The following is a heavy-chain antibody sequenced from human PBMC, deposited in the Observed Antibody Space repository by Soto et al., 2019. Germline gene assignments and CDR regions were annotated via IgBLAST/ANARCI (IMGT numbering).Heavy chain of an antibody. Sequence: KSSETLSLTCTVSGGSISSYYWSWIRQPAGKGLEWIGRIYTSGSTNYNPSLKSRVTMSVGTSKNQFSLKLSSVTAADTAVYYCARDVRSSSSSGRDMGVFDYWGQGTLVTVSS. J-gene: IGHJ4*02. V-gene: IGHV4-4*07. CDR3: ARDVRSSSSSGRDMGVFDY. D-gene: IGHD6-6*01. CDR2: IYTSGST. CDR1: GGSISSYY.